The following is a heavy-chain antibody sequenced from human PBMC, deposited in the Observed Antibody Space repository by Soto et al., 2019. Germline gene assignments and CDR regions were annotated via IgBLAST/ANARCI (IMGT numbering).Heavy chain of an antibody. CDR2: IYYSGST. J-gene: IGHJ3*02. V-gene: IGHV4-39*01. CDR1: GGSISSSSYY. Sequence: PSETLSLTCTVSGGSISSSSYYWGWIRQPPGKGLEWIGSIYYSGSTYYNPSLKSRVTISVDTSKNQFSLKLSSVTAADTAVYYCARHGVTRADSWSGLGAFDIWGQGTMVTVS. D-gene: IGHD3-3*01. CDR3: ARHGVTRADSWSGLGAFDI.